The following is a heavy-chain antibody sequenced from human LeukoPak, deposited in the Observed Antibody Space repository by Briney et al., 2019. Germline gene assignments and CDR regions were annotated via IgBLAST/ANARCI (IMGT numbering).Heavy chain of an antibody. CDR2: ISGSGGNT. Sequence: GETLRLSCAASGFTFSSHGMNWVRQAPGKGLEWVSGISGSGGNTYYADSVKGRFTISRDNSKNTLYLQMNSLRAEDTAVYYCAKDDNYIRFLSWGQGTLITVSS. V-gene: IGHV3-23*01. CDR1: GFTFSSHG. CDR3: AKDDNYIRFLS. J-gene: IGHJ5*02. D-gene: IGHD3-16*01.